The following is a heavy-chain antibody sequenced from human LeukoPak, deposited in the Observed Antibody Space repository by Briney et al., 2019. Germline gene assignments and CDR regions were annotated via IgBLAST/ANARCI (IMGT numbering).Heavy chain of an antibody. J-gene: IGHJ4*02. D-gene: IGHD6-19*01. Sequence: ASVKASCKASGYTFTSYGISWVRQAPGQGLEWRGWMRAYNGNTNYAQKLHGRVTMTTDTSTRTAYPELRSLRSHGTAVYYCARAWGSIAVAAIDYWGQGTLVTVSS. CDR2: MRAYNGNT. CDR1: GYTFTSYG. V-gene: IGHV1-18*04. CDR3: ARAWGSIAVAAIDY.